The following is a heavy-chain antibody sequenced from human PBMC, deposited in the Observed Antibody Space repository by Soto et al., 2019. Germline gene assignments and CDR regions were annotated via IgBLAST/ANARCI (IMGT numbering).Heavy chain of an antibody. CDR2: IITMFNTA. CDR1: GGSDVFNNYP. J-gene: IGHJ5*02. V-gene: IGHV1-69*01. Sequence: QVQLVQSGAEIKKPASSVKVSCKASGGSDVFNNYPVSWVRQAPGQGLEWMGAIITMFNTADYAQRFLGRVTITADEFTRTVYMDLTSLTSDDTAVYYCARHYPTAVAGAGWFDTWGQGTLVTVSS. D-gene: IGHD6-19*01. CDR3: ARHYPTAVAGAGWFDT.